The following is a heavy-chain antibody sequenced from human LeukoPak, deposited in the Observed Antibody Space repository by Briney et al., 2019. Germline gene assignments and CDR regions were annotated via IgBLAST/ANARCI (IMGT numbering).Heavy chain of an antibody. Sequence: GGSLRLSCAASGFTFSSSTMSWVRQAPGKGLEWVANIKQDGSEKYYVDSVKGRFTISRDNAKNSLYLQMNSLRAEDTAVYYCARDRGYGSGSYYLTTYHFDYWGQGTLVTVSS. CDR3: ARDRGYGSGSYYLTTYHFDY. CDR1: GFTFSSST. J-gene: IGHJ4*02. D-gene: IGHD3-10*01. V-gene: IGHV3-7*01. CDR2: IKQDGSEK.